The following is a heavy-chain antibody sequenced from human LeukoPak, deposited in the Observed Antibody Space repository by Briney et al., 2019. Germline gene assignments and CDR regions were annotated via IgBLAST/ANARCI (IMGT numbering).Heavy chain of an antibody. D-gene: IGHD5-24*01. CDR1: GGSISSYY. CDR3: ARAGRWLQLDY. Sequence: SETLSLTCTVSGGSISSYYWSWIRQPPGKRLEWIGYIYYSGSTNYNPSLKSRVTISVDTSKNQFSLKLSSVTAADTAVYYCARAGRWLQLDYWGQGTLVTVSS. CDR2: IYYSGST. J-gene: IGHJ4*02. V-gene: IGHV4-59*01.